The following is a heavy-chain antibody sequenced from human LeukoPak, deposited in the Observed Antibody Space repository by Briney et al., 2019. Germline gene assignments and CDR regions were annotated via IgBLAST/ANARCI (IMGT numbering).Heavy chain of an antibody. CDR3: ARHRYDYVWGSYRYMSPFDY. CDR2: INHSGST. D-gene: IGHD3-16*02. J-gene: IGHJ4*02. Sequence: SETLSLTCTVSGYSISSGYYWSWIRQPPGKGLEWIGEINHSGSTNYNPSLKSRVTISVDTSKNQFSLKLSSVTAADTAVYYCARHRYDYVWGSYRYMSPFDYWGQGTLVTVSS. CDR1: GYSISSGYY. V-gene: IGHV4-38-2*02.